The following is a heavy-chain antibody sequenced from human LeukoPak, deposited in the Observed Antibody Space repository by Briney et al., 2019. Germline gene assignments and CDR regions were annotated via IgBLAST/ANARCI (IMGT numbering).Heavy chain of an antibody. CDR1: GGSISNYY. V-gene: IGHV4-59*08. Sequence: SETLSLTCTVSGGSISNYYWTWIRQPPGKGLEWIGYIYYSGSTNYNPSLKSRVSISVDTSNNQFSLKLNSVTAADTAVYYCARRSTSGPPYYLEYWGQGTPVTVSS. CDR3: ARRSTSGPPYYLEY. D-gene: IGHD5-12*01. J-gene: IGHJ4*02. CDR2: IYYSGST.